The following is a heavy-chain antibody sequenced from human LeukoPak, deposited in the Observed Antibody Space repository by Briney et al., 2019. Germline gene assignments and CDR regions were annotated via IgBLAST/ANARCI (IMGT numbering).Heavy chain of an antibody. Sequence: GASVKVSCKASGFTFTAYYMHWVRQAPGQGLEWMGWINPNSGGTNYAQKFQGRVTMTRDTSISTAYMELSRLRSDDTAVYYRARGPHWDPHFDYWGQGTLVTVSS. D-gene: IGHD7-27*01. CDR3: ARGPHWDPHFDY. J-gene: IGHJ4*02. CDR2: INPNSGGT. CDR1: GFTFTAYY. V-gene: IGHV1-2*02.